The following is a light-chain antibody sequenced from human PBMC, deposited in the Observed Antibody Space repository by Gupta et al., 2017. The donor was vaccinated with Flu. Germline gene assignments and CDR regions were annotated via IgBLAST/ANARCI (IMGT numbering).Light chain of an antibody. V-gene: IGKV3-20*01. CDR2: GAS. CDR1: QSVRSSY. CDR3: QHEGRSPQT. J-gene: IGKJ1*01. Sequence: ELVLTQSPCTLSFSPGERATLSCRASQSVRSSYLAWYQQKPGQAPRLLIYGASSRATGIPHRFSGSGSGTDFTLTISRLEPEDFAVYDCQHEGRSPQTFGQGTKVEIK.